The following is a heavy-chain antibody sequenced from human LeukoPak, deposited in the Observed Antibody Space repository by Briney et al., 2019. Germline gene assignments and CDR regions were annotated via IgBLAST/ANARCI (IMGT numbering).Heavy chain of an antibody. Sequence: SETLSLTCAVSGYSISTSNYWAWIRQPPGKGLEWIGHIYYSGGIYYNPSLKSRVTMSVDASKNQFSLKLSSVTAVDTAVYYCARKTTTGPTKAAFDIWGQGTMLTV. CDR3: ARKTTTGPTKAAFDI. CDR2: IYYSGGI. V-gene: IGHV4-28*05. J-gene: IGHJ3*02. D-gene: IGHD4-17*01. CDR1: GYSISTSNY.